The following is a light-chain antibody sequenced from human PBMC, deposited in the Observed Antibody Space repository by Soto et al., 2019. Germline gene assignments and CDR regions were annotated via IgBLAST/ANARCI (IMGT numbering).Light chain of an antibody. CDR3: QQANSFPLT. V-gene: IGKV1-12*01. CDR2: TVS. J-gene: IGKJ4*01. Sequence: DIHMTQSPSSVSASVGDRVTITCRASQGISSWLAWYQQKPGKAPKLLIYTVSSLQSGVPSRFSXSGSGTDFTLTXXXLXXEDFATYYCQQANSFPLTFGGGTKVEIK. CDR1: QGISSW.